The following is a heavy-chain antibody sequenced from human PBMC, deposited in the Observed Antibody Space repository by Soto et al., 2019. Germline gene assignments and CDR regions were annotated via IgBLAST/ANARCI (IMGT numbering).Heavy chain of an antibody. CDR3: ARDTGSSSYFYVY. V-gene: IGHV3-33*01. CDR2: IWYDGSNK. CDR1: GFTFSSYG. Sequence: QVQLVESGGGVVQPGRSLRLSCAASGFTFSSYGMHWVRQAPGKGLEWVAVIWYDGSNKYYADSVKGRFTISRDNSKNTLYLQMNSLRAEDTAVYYCARDTGSSSYFYVYWGQGTLVTVSS. J-gene: IGHJ4*02. D-gene: IGHD6-13*01.